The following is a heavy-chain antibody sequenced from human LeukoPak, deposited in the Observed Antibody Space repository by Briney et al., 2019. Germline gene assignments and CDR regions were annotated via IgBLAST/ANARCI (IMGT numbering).Heavy chain of an antibody. CDR2: IKQDGSEK. CDR3: ARDGPVGYYYYGMDV. CDR1: GFTFSSCA. Sequence: GGSLRLSCAASGFTFSSCAMSWVRQAPGKGLEWVANIKQDGSEKYYVDSVKGRFTISRDNAKNSLYLQMNSLRAEDTAVYYCARDGPVGYYYYGMDVWGQGTTVTVSS. V-gene: IGHV3-7*01. J-gene: IGHJ6*02. D-gene: IGHD1-26*01.